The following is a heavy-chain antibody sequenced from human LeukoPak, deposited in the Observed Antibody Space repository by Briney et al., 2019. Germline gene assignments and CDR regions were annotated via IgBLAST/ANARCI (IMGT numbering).Heavy chain of an antibody. J-gene: IGHJ4*02. V-gene: IGHV4-59*08. CDR3: ARQGGSGGSSIDY. CDR1: GGSISSYY. CDR2: IYYSGST. D-gene: IGHD2-15*01. Sequence: SETLSLTCTVSGGSISSYYWSWIRQPPGKGLEWIGYIYYSGSTNYNPSLKSRVTISVDTSKNQFSLKLSSVTAADTAVYYCARQGGSGGSSIDYWGQGTLVTVSS.